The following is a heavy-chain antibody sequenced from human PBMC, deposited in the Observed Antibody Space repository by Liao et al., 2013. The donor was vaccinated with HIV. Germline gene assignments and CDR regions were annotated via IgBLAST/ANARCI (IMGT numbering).Heavy chain of an antibody. CDR2: MYSNGNS. J-gene: IGHJ4*02. D-gene: IGHD5-12*01. V-gene: IGHV4-4*07. CDR3: ARGVPYSGDYFDC. CDR1: GGSISGYY. Sequence: QVQLQESGPGLVRPSETLSLTCTVSGGSISGYYWNWIRQPAGKGLEWIGRMYSNGNSNHNPSLRSRVTISVDTSKNQFSLKLRSVTATDTAVYFCARGVPYSGDYFDCWGQGTLVTVSS.